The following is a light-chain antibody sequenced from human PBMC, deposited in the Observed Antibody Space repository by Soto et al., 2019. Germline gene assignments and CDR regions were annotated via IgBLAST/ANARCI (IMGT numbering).Light chain of an antibody. CDR3: QQYDTLPIT. CDR1: QSVLYSSDGKHY. CDR2: WAS. V-gene: IGKV4-1*01. Sequence: DIVLTQSPDSLAVSLGGRATIKCKSSQSVLYSSDGKHYFAWYQQKPGQPPNLLIYWASTRKSGVPDRFSGGGSGTDFTLTISSLQAEDVAVYYCQQYDTLPITFGQGTRLEIK. J-gene: IGKJ5*01.